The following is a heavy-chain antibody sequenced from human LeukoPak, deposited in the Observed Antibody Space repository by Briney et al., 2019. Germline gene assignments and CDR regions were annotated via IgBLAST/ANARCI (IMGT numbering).Heavy chain of an antibody. CDR2: ISSSSSYT. D-gene: IGHD6-13*01. Sequence: GGSLRLSCAASGFTFSDYYMSWIRQAPGKGLEWVSYISSSSSYTNYVDSVKGRFTISRDNAKNSLYLQMNSLRAEDTAVYHCARDFSRSSSWPFDYWGQGTLVTVSS. CDR3: ARDFSRSSSWPFDY. J-gene: IGHJ4*02. CDR1: GFTFSDYY. V-gene: IGHV3-11*06.